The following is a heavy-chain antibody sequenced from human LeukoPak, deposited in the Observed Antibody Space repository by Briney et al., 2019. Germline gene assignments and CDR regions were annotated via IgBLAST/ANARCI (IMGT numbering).Heavy chain of an antibody. V-gene: IGHV4-34*01. CDR2: LSYTGSS. J-gene: IGHJ4*02. D-gene: IGHD6-6*01. CDR1: GGSFSGYY. CDR3: ARPFGTSSGFDY. Sequence: SETLSLTCAVYGGSFSGYYWSWIRQPPGKGLEWIGGLSYTGSSYYNPSLKSPVTISGDTSKNQFSLKVRSVTAADTAVYYCARPFGTSSGFDYWGQGIPVTVSS.